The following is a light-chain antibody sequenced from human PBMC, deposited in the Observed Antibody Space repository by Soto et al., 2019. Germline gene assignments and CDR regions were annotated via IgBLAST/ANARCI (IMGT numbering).Light chain of an antibody. CDR1: KLGDKY. CDR2: QDS. V-gene: IGLV3-1*01. CDR3: QAWDSSTAV. J-gene: IGLJ2*01. Sequence: SYELTQPPSVSVSPGQTASITCSGDKLGDKYACWYQQKPGQSPVLVIYQDSKRPSGIPERFSGSNSGNTATLTISGSQAIDEADCYCQAWDSSTAVFGGGTKLTVL.